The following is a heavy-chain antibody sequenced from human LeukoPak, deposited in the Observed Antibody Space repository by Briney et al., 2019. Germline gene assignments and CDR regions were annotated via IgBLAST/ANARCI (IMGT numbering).Heavy chain of an antibody. Sequence: PSETLSLTCTVSGGSISSSSYYWGWIRQPPGKGLEWIGSIYYSGSTYYNPSLKSRVTISVDTSKNQFSLKLSSVTAADTAVYYCARLSDIVVVPAMEGWWYFDLWGRGTLVTVSS. V-gene: IGHV4-39*01. CDR1: GGSISSSSYY. CDR2: IYYSGST. D-gene: IGHD2-2*01. J-gene: IGHJ2*01. CDR3: ARLSDIVVVPAMEGWWYFDL.